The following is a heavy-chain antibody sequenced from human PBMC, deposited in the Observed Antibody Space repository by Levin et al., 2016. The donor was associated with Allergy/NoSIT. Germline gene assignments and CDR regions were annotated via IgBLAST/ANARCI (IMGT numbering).Heavy chain of an antibody. CDR2: ISYDGSNK. J-gene: IGHJ4*02. V-gene: IGHV3-30-3*01. D-gene: IGHD3-3*01. CDR3: ARDHTIFGVVIMDY. Sequence: VRQAPGKGLEWVAVISYDGSNKYYADSVKGRFTISRDNSKNTLYLQMNSLRAEDTAVYYCARDHTIFGVVIMDYWGQETLVTVSS.